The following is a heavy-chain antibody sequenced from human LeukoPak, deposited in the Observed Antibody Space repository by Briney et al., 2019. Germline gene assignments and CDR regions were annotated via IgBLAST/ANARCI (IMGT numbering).Heavy chain of an antibody. J-gene: IGHJ6*02. Sequence: SETLSLTCTVSGGSISSYYWSWIRQPPGKGLEWIGYIYYSGSTNYNPSLKSRVTISVDTSKNQFSLKLSSVTTADTAVYYCARGGAYYYYYGMDVWGQGTMVTVSS. CDR1: GGSISSYY. CDR3: ARGGAYYYYYGMDV. CDR2: IYYSGST. V-gene: IGHV4-59*01.